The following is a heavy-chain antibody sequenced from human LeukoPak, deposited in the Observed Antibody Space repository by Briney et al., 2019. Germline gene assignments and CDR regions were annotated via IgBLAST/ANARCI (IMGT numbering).Heavy chain of an antibody. Sequence: GGSLRLSCAASGFTFSSYSMNWVRQAPGKGLEWVSSISSSSSYIYYADSVKGRFTISRDNAKNSLYLQMNSLRAEDTAVYFCASLSGSSWYFFDFWGQGTLVTVSS. V-gene: IGHV3-21*01. CDR3: ASLSGSSWYFFDF. D-gene: IGHD6-19*01. CDR1: GFTFSSYS. J-gene: IGHJ4*02. CDR2: ISSSSSYI.